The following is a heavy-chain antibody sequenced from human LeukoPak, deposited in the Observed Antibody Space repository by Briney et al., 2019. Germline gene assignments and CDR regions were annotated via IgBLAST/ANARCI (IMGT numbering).Heavy chain of an antibody. Sequence: SETLSLTCTVSGGSISSGGYYWSWIRQHPGKGLEWIGYIYYSGSTYYNPSLKSRVTISVDTSKNQFSLKLSSVTAADTAVYYCARSGSFHGNFDYWGQGTLVTVSS. J-gene: IGHJ4*02. CDR3: ARSGSFHGNFDY. CDR2: IYYSGST. D-gene: IGHD3-10*01. CDR1: GGSISSGGYY. V-gene: IGHV4-31*03.